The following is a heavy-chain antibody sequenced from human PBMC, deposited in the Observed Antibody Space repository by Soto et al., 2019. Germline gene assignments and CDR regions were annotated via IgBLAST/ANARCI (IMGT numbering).Heavy chain of an antibody. CDR2: VWYDGTNK. V-gene: IGHV3-33*01. D-gene: IGHD1-26*01. CDR3: ARQWEPPRWYFDL. Sequence: QMQLVESGGGVVQPGRSLRLSCAASGFTFNNYGMHWVRQAPGKGLEWVAIVWYDGTNKYYADSVKGRFTISRDNSKNTLYLQMNSLRPEDTAIYYCARQWEPPRWYFDLWGRGTLVTVSS. J-gene: IGHJ2*01. CDR1: GFTFNNYG.